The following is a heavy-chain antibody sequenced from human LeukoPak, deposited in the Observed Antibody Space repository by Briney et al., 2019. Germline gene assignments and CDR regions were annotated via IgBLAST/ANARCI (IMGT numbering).Heavy chain of an antibody. CDR3: ARDEYYYDSSGYSVWFDL. CDR1: GGTFISYA. V-gene: IGHV1-69*05. J-gene: IGHJ5*02. Sequence: SVKVSCKASGGTFISYAISWVRQAPGQGLEWMGGIIPIFGTANYPQTLQGRVTITTDESTSTAYMELSSLRSEDTAVYYCARDEYYYDSSGYSVWFDLWGQGTLVTVSS. D-gene: IGHD3-22*01. CDR2: IIPIFGTA.